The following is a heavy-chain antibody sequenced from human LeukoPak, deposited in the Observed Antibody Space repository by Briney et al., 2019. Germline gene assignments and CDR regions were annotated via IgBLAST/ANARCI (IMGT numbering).Heavy chain of an antibody. CDR3: ARPTGMDV. CDR2: ICSSSSYI. CDR1: GFTFSSYS. V-gene: IGHV3-21*01. J-gene: IGHJ6*02. Sequence: RSGGSLRLSCAASGFTFSSYSMNWVRQAPGKGLEWVSSICSSSSYIYYADSVKGRFTISRDNAKNSLYLQMNSRRAEDTAVYYCARPTGMDVWGQGTTVTVSS.